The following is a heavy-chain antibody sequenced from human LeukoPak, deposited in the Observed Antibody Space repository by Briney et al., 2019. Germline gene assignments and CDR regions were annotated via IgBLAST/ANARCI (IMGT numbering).Heavy chain of an antibody. Sequence: GGSLRLSCSTSGFTFSSYNMNWVRQAPGKGLEWVSAISGSGGSTYYADSVKGRFTISRDNSKNTLYLQMNSLRAEDTAVYYCAKDAPYSYGFSYYYGMDVWGQGTTVTVSS. V-gene: IGHV3-23*01. CDR1: GFTFSSYN. D-gene: IGHD5-18*01. J-gene: IGHJ6*02. CDR2: ISGSGGST. CDR3: AKDAPYSYGFSYYYGMDV.